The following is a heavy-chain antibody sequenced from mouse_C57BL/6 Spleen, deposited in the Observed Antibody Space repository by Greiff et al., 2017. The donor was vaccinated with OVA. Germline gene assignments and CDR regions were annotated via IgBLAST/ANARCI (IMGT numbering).Heavy chain of an antibody. CDR3: ARSTTVEGYFDV. J-gene: IGHJ1*03. D-gene: IGHD1-1*01. V-gene: IGHV1-59*01. Sequence: QVQLQQPGAELVRPGTSVKLSCKASGYTFTSYWMHWVKQRPGQGLEWIGVIDPSDSYTNYNQKFKGKATLTVDTSSSTAYMQLSSLTSEDSAVYYCARSTTVEGYFDVWGTGTTVTVSS. CDR1: GYTFTSYW. CDR2: IDPSDSYT.